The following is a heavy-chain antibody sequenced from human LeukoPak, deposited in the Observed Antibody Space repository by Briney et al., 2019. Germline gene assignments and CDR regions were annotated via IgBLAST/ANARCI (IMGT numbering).Heavy chain of an antibody. CDR2: INHSGST. D-gene: IGHD3-9*01. V-gene: IGHV4-34*01. CDR3: ARGRSIRVYDY. J-gene: IGHJ4*02. CDR1: GGSFSGYY. Sequence: SETLSLTCAVYGGSFSGYYWSWIRQPPGKGLEWIGEINHSGSTNYNPSLKSRVTISVDTSKNQFSLKLSSATAADTAVYYCARGRSIRVYDYWGQGTLVTVSS.